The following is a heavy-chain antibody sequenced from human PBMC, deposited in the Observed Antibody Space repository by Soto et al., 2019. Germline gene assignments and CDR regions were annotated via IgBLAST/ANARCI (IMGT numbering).Heavy chain of an antibody. D-gene: IGHD2-15*01. CDR2: IYSGGST. Sequence: EVQLVESGGGLIQPGGSLRLSCAASGFTVSSNYMSWVRQAPGKGLGWVSVIYSGGSTYYADSVKGRFTISRDNSKNTLSLQMNSLRAEDTAVYYCARGKWAGAATPIEYWGQGTLVTVSS. CDR3: ARGKWAGAATPIEY. J-gene: IGHJ4*02. V-gene: IGHV3-53*01. CDR1: GFTVSSNY.